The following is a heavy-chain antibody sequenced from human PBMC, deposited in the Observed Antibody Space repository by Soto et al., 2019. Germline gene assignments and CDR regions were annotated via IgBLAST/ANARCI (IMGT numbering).Heavy chain of an antibody. D-gene: IGHD5-12*01. J-gene: IGHJ5*02. CDR2: ISAYNGNT. V-gene: IGHV1-18*04. CDR3: ARDNIVATILAGYNWFDP. CDR1: GYTFTSYG. Sequence: QVQLVQSGAEVKKPGASVKVSCKASGYTFTSYGISWVRQAPGQGLEWMGWISAYNGNTNYAQKLQGRVTMTTDTSTRTAYMELRSLRSDDTAVYYCARDNIVATILAGYNWFDPWGQGTLVTVSS.